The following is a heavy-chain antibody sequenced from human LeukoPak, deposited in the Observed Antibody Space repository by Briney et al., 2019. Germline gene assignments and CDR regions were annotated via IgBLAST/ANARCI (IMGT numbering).Heavy chain of an antibody. Sequence: GESLKISCKGSRYSFTNHWIGWVRRTPGKGLEWMGFIYPGDSDTRYSPSFQGQVTFSADKSITTAYLQWSSLKASDTAIYYCARTSGDNYGNALYFDYWGQGTLVTVSS. J-gene: IGHJ4*02. CDR1: RYSFTNHW. CDR3: ARTSGDNYGNALYFDY. CDR2: IYPGDSDT. D-gene: IGHD4-23*01. V-gene: IGHV5-51*01.